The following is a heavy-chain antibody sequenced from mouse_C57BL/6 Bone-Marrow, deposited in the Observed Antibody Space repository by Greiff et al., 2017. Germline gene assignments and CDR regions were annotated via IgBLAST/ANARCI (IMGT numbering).Heavy chain of an antibody. Sequence: EVHLVESGGGLVKPGGSLKLSCAASGFTFSSYAMSWVRQTPEKRLEWVATISDGGSYTYYPDNVKGRFTISRDNANNKLYLQMSHLKSEDTAMYYCARGRDYWGQGTTLTVSS. CDR3: ARGRDY. V-gene: IGHV5-4*01. CDR2: ISDGGSYT. CDR1: GFTFSSYA. J-gene: IGHJ2*01.